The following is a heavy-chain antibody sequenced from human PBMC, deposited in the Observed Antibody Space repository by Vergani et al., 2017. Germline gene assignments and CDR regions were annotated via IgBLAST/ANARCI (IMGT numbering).Heavy chain of an antibody. CDR2: ISGSGTNT. V-gene: IGHV3-23*01. J-gene: IGHJ4*02. D-gene: IGHD6-13*01. CDR1: GFTFSSHA. Sequence: EVQLLESGGGLVQPGGSLRLSCAASGFTFSSHAMSWVRQAPGKGLEWVSAISGSGTNTYYADSVKGRFTVSRYNSKNTLYLQMNSLRAEDTAIYYCAKDDKTGSSWDYYFDYWGQGTLVTVAS. CDR3: AKDDKTGSSWDYYFDY.